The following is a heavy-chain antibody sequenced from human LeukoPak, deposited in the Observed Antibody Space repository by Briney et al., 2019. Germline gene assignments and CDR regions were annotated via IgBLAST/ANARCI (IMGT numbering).Heavy chain of an antibody. Sequence: SETLSLTCAASGYSISSGYNWGWIRQPPGKGLEWIGSIYHGGSTYYNPSLKSRVTISLDMSKNQFSLKLTSVTAADTAVYYCTRDYYCGGDCFDPDFDDWGQGTLVTVSS. CDR1: GYSISSGYN. J-gene: IGHJ4*02. CDR3: TRDYYCGGDCFDPDFDD. CDR2: IYHGGST. D-gene: IGHD2-21*02. V-gene: IGHV4-38-2*02.